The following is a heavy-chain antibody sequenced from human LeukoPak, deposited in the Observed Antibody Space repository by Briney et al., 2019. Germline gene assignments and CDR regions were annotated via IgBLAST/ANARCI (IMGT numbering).Heavy chain of an antibody. J-gene: IGHJ4*02. D-gene: IGHD3-22*01. CDR2: IYYSGNT. Sequence: SETLSLTCTVSGDSISTSNSYWGWIRQPPGKGLEWIGSIYYSGNTYYNASLKSRVTISVDTSKNQFSLKLSSVTAADTAVYYCARLVVGSYYYDSSGYIDYWGQGTLVTVSS. V-gene: IGHV4-39*01. CDR1: GDSISTSNSY. CDR3: ARLVVGSYYYDSSGYIDY.